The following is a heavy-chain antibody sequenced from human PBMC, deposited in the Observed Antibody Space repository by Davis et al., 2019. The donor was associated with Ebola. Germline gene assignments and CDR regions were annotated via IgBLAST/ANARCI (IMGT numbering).Heavy chain of an antibody. CDR2: IKEDGSDK. V-gene: IGHV3-7*01. CDR3: ARDPFGYYYDSSGPIDI. Sequence: GESLKISCAGSGFTFSSYWMSWVRQAPGKGLEWVANIKEDGSDKYYADSVKGRFTISRDNAKNSLYLQMNSLRAEDTAVYYCARDPFGYYYDSSGPIDIWGQGTMVTVSS. J-gene: IGHJ3*02. CDR1: GFTFSSYW. D-gene: IGHD3-22*01.